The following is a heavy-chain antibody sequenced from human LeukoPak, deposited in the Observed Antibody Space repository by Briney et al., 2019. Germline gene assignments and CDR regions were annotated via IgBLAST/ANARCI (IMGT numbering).Heavy chain of an antibody. CDR3: ATTYYDSSGYYSNY. CDR2: FDPEDGET. J-gene: IGHJ4*02. Sequence: GASVKVSCKVSGYTLTELSMHWVRQAPGKGLEWMGGFDPEDGETIYAQKFQGRVTMTEDTSTDTAYMELSSLGSEDTAVYYCATTYYDSSGYYSNYWGQGTLVTVSS. CDR1: GYTLTELS. V-gene: IGHV1-24*01. D-gene: IGHD3-22*01.